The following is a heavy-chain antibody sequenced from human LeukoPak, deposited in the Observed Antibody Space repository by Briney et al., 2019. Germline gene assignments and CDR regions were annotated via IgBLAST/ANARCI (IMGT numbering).Heavy chain of an antibody. CDR1: GFFFRNYW. CDR2: IKQDGSEK. V-gene: IGHV3-7*01. Sequence: GGSLRLSCAASGFFFRNYWMSWVRQAPGKGLEWVANIKQDGSEKYYVDSVKGRFTISRDNAKNSLYLQMNSLRAEDTAVYYCARVSRDFYSNYYYYYGMDVWGQGTTVTVSS. CDR3: ARVSRDFYSNYYYYYGMDV. J-gene: IGHJ6*02. D-gene: IGHD4-11*01.